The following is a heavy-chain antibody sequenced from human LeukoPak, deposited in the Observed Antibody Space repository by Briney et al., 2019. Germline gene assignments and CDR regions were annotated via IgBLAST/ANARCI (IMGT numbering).Heavy chain of an antibody. CDR3: ARGLVVGAGRFDP. D-gene: IGHD3-22*01. V-gene: IGHV4-59*01. Sequence: KPSETLSLTCTVSGGSMTNYYWSWIRQTPRKGLEWMGYIFYTGNTDYNPSLKSRLTISVDTSKNQFSLNLRSVTTADTGVYFCARGLVVGAGRFDPWGQGTLAIVSS. J-gene: IGHJ5*02. CDR2: IFYTGNT. CDR1: GGSMTNYY.